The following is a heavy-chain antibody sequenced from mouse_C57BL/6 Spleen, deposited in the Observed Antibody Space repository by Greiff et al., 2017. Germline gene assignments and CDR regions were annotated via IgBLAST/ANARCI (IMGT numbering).Heavy chain of an antibody. Sequence: VQLQQSGAELVMPGASVKLSCKASGYTFTSYWMHWVKQRPGQGLEWIGEIDPSDSYTNYNQKFKGKSTLTVDKSSSTAYMQLSSLTSEDSAVYYCARRNYYYGSSYAMDYWGQGTSVTVSS. CDR3: ARRNYYYGSSYAMDY. J-gene: IGHJ4*01. CDR2: IDPSDSYT. D-gene: IGHD1-1*01. V-gene: IGHV1-69*01. CDR1: GYTFTSYW.